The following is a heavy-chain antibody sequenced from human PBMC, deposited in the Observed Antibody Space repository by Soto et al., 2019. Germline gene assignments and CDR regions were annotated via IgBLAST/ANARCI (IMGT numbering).Heavy chain of an antibody. D-gene: IGHD6-13*01. Sequence: QVQLVESGGGVVQPGRSLRLSCAASGFIFSTYTMHWVRQAPGKGLEWLTVMSYDGSQKYYADSVKGRLTISRDNSKNTLYRQMTSLRAEDTAVYHCAIAKSSSWHNFDSGGQGTRFTFSS. CDR1: GFIFSTYT. J-gene: IGHJ4*02. V-gene: IGHV3-30-3*01. CDR2: MSYDGSQK. CDR3: AIAKSSSWHNFDS.